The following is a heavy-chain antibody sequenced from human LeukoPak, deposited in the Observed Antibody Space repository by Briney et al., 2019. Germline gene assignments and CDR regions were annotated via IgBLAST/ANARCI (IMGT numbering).Heavy chain of an antibody. CDR2: ISAYNGNT. CDR1: GYIFTSYG. CDR3: ARETGERYYFDY. Sequence: ASVKVSCKASGYIFTSYGISWVRQAPGQGLEWMGWISAYNGNTNYAQKLQGRVTMTRDMSTSTVYMELSSLRSEDTAVYYCARETGERYYFDYWGQGTLVTVSS. D-gene: IGHD3-16*01. J-gene: IGHJ4*02. V-gene: IGHV1-18*01.